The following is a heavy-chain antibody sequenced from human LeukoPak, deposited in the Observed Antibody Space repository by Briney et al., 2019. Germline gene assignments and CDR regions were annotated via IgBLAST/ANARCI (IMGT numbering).Heavy chain of an antibody. Sequence: ASVKVSCKASGYTFTGYYMHWVRQAPGQGLEWMGWINPNSGGTNYAQKFQGRVTMTRDTSISTAYMELSRLRSDDTAVYYCAREGVGAANWFDPWGQGTLVTVSS. V-gene: IGHV1-2*02. J-gene: IGHJ5*02. D-gene: IGHD1-26*01. CDR1: GYTFTGYY. CDR2: INPNSGGT. CDR3: AREGVGAANWFDP.